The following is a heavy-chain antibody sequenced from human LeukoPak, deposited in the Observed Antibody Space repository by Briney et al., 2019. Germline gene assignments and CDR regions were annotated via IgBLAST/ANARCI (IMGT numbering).Heavy chain of an antibody. V-gene: IGHV4-59*01. CDR2: IYYSGST. CDR1: GGSISSYY. Sequence: SETLSLTCTVSGGSISSYYWSWIRQPAGKGLEWIGYIYYSGSTNYNPSLKSRVTISVDTSKNQFSLKLSSVTAADTAVYYCARESGYDYLYYFDYWGQGTLVTVSS. D-gene: IGHD5-12*01. J-gene: IGHJ4*02. CDR3: ARESGYDYLYYFDY.